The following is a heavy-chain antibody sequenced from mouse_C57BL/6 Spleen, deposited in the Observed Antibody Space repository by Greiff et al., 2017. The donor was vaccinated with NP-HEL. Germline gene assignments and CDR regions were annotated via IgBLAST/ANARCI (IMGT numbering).Heavy chain of an antibody. CDR2: IDPETGGT. CDR3: TRTYSNYWYFDV. Sequence: VQLQQSGAELVRPGASVTLSCKASGYTFTDYEMHWVKQTPVHGLEWIGAIDPETGGTAYNQKFKGKAILTADKSSSTAYMELRSLTSEDSAVYYCTRTYSNYWYFDVWGTGTTVTVSS. CDR1: GYTFTDYE. V-gene: IGHV1-15*01. J-gene: IGHJ1*03. D-gene: IGHD2-5*01.